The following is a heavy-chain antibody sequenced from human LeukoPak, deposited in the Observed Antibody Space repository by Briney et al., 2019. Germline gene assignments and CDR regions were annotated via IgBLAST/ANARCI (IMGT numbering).Heavy chain of an antibody. CDR2: IKQDGSEK. CDR1: GFTFSSYW. J-gene: IGHJ4*02. Sequence: PGGSLRLSCAASGFTFSSYWMSWVRQAPGKGLEWVANIKQDGSEKYYVDSVKGRFTISRDNAKNSLYLQMNSLRAEDTAVYYCARDKGLGGYYSVDYWGQGTLVTVSS. V-gene: IGHV3-7*01. D-gene: IGHD3-22*01. CDR3: ARDKGLGGYYSVDY.